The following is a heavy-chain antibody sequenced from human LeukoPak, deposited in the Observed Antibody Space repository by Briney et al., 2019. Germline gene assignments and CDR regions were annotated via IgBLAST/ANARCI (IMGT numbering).Heavy chain of an antibody. Sequence: PGGSLRLSCAASGFTFSSYTMSWVRQAQGLEWVSSISGNGGNTYYADSVKGRFTISRDNSKNTLYLQMNSLRAEDTAVYCCAKVGYYDSSGYVRRPFDYWGQGTLVTVSS. CDR3: AKVGYYDSSGYVRRPFDY. V-gene: IGHV3-23*01. D-gene: IGHD3-22*01. CDR2: ISGNGGNT. J-gene: IGHJ4*02. CDR1: GFTFSSYT.